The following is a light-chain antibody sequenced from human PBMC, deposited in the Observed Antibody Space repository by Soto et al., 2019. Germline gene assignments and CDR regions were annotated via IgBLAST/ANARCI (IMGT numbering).Light chain of an antibody. CDR2: AAS. CDR1: QGIANY. V-gene: IGKV1-27*01. CDR3: QKYNSAPLT. J-gene: IGKJ4*01. Sequence: DIPMTQSPSSLSASVGDRVTITCRASQGIANYLAWYQQKPGKVPRLLIYAASGLQSGVPSRFSGRGSGTVFTLTIASLQPEDVATYYCQKYNSAPLTFGGGTKVEI.